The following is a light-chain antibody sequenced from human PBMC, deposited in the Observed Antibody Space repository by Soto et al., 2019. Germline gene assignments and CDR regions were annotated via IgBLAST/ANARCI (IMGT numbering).Light chain of an antibody. V-gene: IGKV3-20*01. Sequence: ETVLTQSPGTLSLSPGERATLSCRASQSVSTSNVAWYQQRPGQAPRLLIYGTSSRATGIPDRFSGSGSGTDFTLTISRLEPEDFAVYYCQQFDYSLWTFGQGTKVEIK. CDR1: QSVSTSN. CDR3: QQFDYSLWT. CDR2: GTS. J-gene: IGKJ1*01.